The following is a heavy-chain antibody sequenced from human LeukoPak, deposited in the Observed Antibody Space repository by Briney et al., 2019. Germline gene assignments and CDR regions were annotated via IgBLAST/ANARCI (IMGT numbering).Heavy chain of an antibody. D-gene: IGHD5-12*01. CDR1: GGTFSSYA. V-gene: IGHV1-69*05. CDR2: IIPIFGTA. CDR3: ARDRPGIVATAQKNAFDI. J-gene: IGHJ3*02. Sequence: SVKVSCKASGGTFSSYAISWVRQAPGQGLEWMGGIIPIFGTANYAQKFQGRVTITTDESTSTAYMELSSLRSEDTAVYYCARDRPGIVATAQKNAFDIWGQGTMVTVSS.